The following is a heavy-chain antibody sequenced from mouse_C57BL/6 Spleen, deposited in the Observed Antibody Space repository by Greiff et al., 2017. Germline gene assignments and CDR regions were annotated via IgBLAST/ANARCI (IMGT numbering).Heavy chain of an antibody. Sequence: EVKLMESGGGLVKPGGSLKLSCAASGFTFSDYGMHWVRQAPEKGLEWVAYISSGSSTIYYADTVKGRFTISRDNAKHTLFLQMTSLRSEDTAMYYCARAHYYCSRWDFDYWGQGTTLTVSS. CDR3: ARAHYYCSRWDFDY. CDR1: GFTFSDYG. V-gene: IGHV5-17*01. J-gene: IGHJ2*01. D-gene: IGHD1-1*01. CDR2: ISSGSSTI.